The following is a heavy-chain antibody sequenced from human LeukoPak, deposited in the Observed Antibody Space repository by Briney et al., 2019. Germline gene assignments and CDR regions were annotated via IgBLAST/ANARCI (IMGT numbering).Heavy chain of an antibody. D-gene: IGHD1-1*01. CDR2: ISWNSGSI. J-gene: IGHJ4*01. CDR3: AKEVGGTTGPLGG. Sequence: GGSLRLFCAASGFTFDDYAMHWVRQAPGKGLEWVSGISWNSGSIGYADSVKGRFTISRDNAKNSLYLQMNSLRAEDTALYYCAKEVGGTTGPLGGWGHGTLVTASS. V-gene: IGHV3-9*01. CDR1: GFTFDDYA.